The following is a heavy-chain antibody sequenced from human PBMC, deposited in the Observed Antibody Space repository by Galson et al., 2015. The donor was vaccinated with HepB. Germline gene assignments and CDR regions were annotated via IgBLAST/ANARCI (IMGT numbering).Heavy chain of an antibody. CDR2: TRNKANSYTT. D-gene: IGHD3/OR15-3a*01. CDR3: VRVDRSREHSFDH. Sequence: SLRLSCATSGFTLSDYYIDWVRQAPGKGLEWVGRTRNKANSYTTAYAASVKGRFTIPRGDSKNSLYLQMNRLKTEDTAVYYCVRVDRSREHSFDHWGQGTMVTVSS. J-gene: IGHJ4*02. CDR1: GFTLSDYY. V-gene: IGHV3-72*01.